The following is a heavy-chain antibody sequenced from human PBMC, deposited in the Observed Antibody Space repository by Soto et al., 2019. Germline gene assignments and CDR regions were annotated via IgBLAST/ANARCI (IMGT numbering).Heavy chain of an antibody. Sequence: PGGSLRLSCAASGFTISGHWMHWIRQAPGKGLMWVSRIHNDGSTTRYADSVKGRFTISRDNAKNTLYLQMSSLRVEDTAVYYWARDNWNSYWGQGTLVNVSS. D-gene: IGHD1-7*01. V-gene: IGHV3-74*01. CDR3: ARDNWNSY. CDR2: IHNDGSTT. CDR1: GFTISGHW. J-gene: IGHJ4*01.